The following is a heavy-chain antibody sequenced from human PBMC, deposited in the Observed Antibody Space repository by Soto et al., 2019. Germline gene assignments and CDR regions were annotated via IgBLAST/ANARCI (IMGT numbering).Heavy chain of an antibody. CDR1: GGSISSYY. CDR3: ARERYYGIDV. CDR2: IYYSGST. J-gene: IGHJ6*02. Sequence: SETLSLTCTVSGGSISSYYWSWIRQPPGKGLEWIGNIYYSGSTNYNPSLKSRVTISVDTSKNQFSLKLSSVTAADTAVYYCARERYYGIDVWGQGTTVTVSS. V-gene: IGHV4-59*01.